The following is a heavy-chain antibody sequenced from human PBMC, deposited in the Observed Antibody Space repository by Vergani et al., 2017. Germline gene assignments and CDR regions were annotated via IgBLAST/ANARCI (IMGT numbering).Heavy chain of an antibody. CDR3: ARAEKYQLYFDY. J-gene: IGHJ4*02. CDR2: INPNSGGT. D-gene: IGHD2-2*01. CDR1: ETTSPAYF. V-gene: IGHV1-2*02. Sequence: QVQLVQSGPEVKKPGASVRFSARVSETTSPAYFMTGVQQALGQGLEWMGWINPNSGGTNYAQKFQGRVTMTRDTSISTAYMELSRLRSDDTAVYYCARAEKYQLYFDYWGQGTLVTVSS.